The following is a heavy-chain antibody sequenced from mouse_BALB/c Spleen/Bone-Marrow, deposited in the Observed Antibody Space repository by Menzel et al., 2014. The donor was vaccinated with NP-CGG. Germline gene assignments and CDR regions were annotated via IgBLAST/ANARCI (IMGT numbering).Heavy chain of an antibody. CDR3: ARNGYYGDSDY. J-gene: IGHJ2*01. V-gene: IGHV4-1*02. CDR1: GFDFSRYW. CDR2: INPDSSTI. Sequence: EVKLMESGGGLVQPGGSLKLSCAASGFDFSRYWMSWVRQAPGKGLEWIGEINPDSSTINYTPSLKDKFIISRDNAKNTLYLQMSKMRYEDTALYYCARNGYYGDSDYWGQGTTLTVSS. D-gene: IGHD2-13*01.